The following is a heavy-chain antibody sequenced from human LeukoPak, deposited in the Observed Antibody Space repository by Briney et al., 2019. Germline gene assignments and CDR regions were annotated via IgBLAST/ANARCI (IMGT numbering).Heavy chain of an antibody. Sequence: GGSLRLSCAASGFTFSNAWMSWVRQAPGKGLEWVGRIKSKTDGGTTDYAAPVKGRFTISRDDSKNTLYLQMNSLKTEDTAVYYCTTDITMIVVHNYWGQGTLVIVSS. V-gene: IGHV3-15*01. J-gene: IGHJ4*02. CDR2: IKSKTDGGTT. CDR3: TTDITMIVVHNY. CDR1: GFTFSNAW. D-gene: IGHD3-22*01.